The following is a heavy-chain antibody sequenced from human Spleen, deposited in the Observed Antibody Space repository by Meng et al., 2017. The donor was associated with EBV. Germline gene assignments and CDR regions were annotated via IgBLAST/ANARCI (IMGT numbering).Heavy chain of an antibody. Sequence: REPGPGLVEPSESLSLPCSVFGPSVRNSNYYWGWIRQPLGKGLEWIGTIYNGGNTYYNPSLKSRVTMSLDTSKNQFSLKLTSVTAADTSIFYCARIPGRLLNWIDPWGPGTLVTVSS. CDR3: ARIPGRLLNWIDP. D-gene: IGHD4/OR15-4a*01. CDR1: GPSVRNSNYY. J-gene: IGHJ5*02. V-gene: IGHV4-39*07. CDR2: IYNGGNT.